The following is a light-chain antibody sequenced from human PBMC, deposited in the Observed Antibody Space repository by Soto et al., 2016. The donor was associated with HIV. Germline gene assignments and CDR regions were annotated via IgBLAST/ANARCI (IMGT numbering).Light chain of an antibody. CDR2: DDS. J-gene: IGLJ2*01. CDR1: NIGTKG. Sequence: SYELTQPPSVSVAPGKTARISCGGNNIGTKGVHWYQQKPGQAPVLVVYDDSDRPSGIPERSSGSNSGNTATLTISRVEAGDEADYYCQVWDTSTDHVVFGGGTKLTVL. CDR3: QVWDTSTDHVV. V-gene: IGLV3-21*03.